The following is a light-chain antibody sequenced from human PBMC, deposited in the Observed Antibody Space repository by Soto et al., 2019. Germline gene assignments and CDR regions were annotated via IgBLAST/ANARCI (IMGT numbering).Light chain of an antibody. CDR2: AAS. V-gene: IGKV3-20*01. CDR1: RSFSSSY. Sequence: EIVLTQYTDTVSLSPGERATPSCRASRSFSSSYLAWYQQKPGQAPRLLIYAASSRATGIPDRFSGSKAGTDFTRTSSRLEPEDSACYDCQQYGSSPPYTFGQGTQLESK. J-gene: IGKJ2*01. CDR3: QQYGSSPPYT.